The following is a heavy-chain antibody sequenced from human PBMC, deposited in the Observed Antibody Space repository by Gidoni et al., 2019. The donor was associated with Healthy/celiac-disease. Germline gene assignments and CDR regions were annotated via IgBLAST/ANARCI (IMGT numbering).Heavy chain of an antibody. CDR1: VFTVDYYT. Sequence: VQLVESGGVVVKPGGSLRLPCAAAVFTVDYYTMHWVRQAPGKGLGWVSLISWDGCSTYYADSVKCRFTISRDNSKNSLYLQMNSLRTEDTALYYCAKDIGGSYYYFDYWGQGTLVTVSS. CDR3: AKDIGGSYYYFDY. J-gene: IGHJ4*02. V-gene: IGHV3-43*01. D-gene: IGHD1-26*01. CDR2: ISWDGCST.